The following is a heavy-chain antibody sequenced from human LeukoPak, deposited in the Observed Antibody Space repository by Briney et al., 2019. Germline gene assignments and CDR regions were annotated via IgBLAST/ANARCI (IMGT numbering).Heavy chain of an antibody. Sequence: PGGSLRLSCAASGFTLSDYWVDWVRQAPGKGLEWVANIKEDGNEKNYLDSVRGRFTISRDDAKKSVFLQMHSLRADDTAVYYCAREASLGWGQGTVVTVSS. CDR2: IKEDGNEK. CDR1: GFTLSDYW. J-gene: IGHJ3*01. CDR3: AREASLG. V-gene: IGHV3-7*01.